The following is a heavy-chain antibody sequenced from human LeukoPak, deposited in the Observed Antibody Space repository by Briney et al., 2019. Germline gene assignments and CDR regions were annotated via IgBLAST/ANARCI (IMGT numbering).Heavy chain of an antibody. V-gene: IGHV4-34*01. CDR1: GGSFSGYY. D-gene: IGHD3-10*01. J-gene: IGHJ3*02. Sequence: PSETLSLTCAVYGGSFSGYYWSWIRQPPGKGLEWIGEINHSGSTNYNPSLKSRVTISVDTSKNQFSLKLSSVTAADTAVYYCPITMLRGGFDAFDIWGQGTMVTVSS. CDR2: INHSGST. CDR3: PITMLRGGFDAFDI.